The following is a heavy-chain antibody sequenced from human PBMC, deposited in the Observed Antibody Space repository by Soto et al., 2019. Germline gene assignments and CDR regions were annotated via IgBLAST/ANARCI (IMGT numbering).Heavy chain of an antibody. Sequence: EVQLLESGGGVVQPGGSLRLSCVASGFNFKKFAIALVRPAPGGGLEWVSGISCCGGSTSYADSVKGRFSIARDDSKNTLSLQMNSLRVEDTAQYYCAKADGEQWLVPHLDNWGQGTLVTVS. CDR2: ISCCGGST. CDR1: GFNFKKFA. CDR3: AKADGEQWLVPHLDN. D-gene: IGHD6-19*01. J-gene: IGHJ4*02. V-gene: IGHV3-23*01.